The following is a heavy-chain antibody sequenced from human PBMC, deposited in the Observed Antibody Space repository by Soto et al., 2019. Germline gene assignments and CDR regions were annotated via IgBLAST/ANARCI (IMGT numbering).Heavy chain of an antibody. J-gene: IGHJ4*02. CDR2: IWYDGSNK. D-gene: IGHD6-19*01. CDR3: ARVSGWTFDC. CDR1: GFTFSSYG. Sequence: QVQLVESGGGVVQPGRSLRLSCAASGFTFSSYGMHWVRQAPGKGLEWVALIWYDGSNKYYADSAKGRFTISRDNSKNTLYLQMNSLRAEDTAVYYCARVSGWTFDCWGQGTLVTVSS. V-gene: IGHV3-33*01.